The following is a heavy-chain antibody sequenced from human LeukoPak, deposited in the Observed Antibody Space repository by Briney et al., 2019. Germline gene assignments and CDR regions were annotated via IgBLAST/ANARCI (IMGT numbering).Heavy chain of an antibody. J-gene: IGHJ3*02. CDR2: IYTSGST. CDR1: GGSISSYY. V-gene: IGHV4-4*07. D-gene: IGHD3-10*01. CDR3: ARYYGSGSHDAFDI. Sequence: SETLSLTCTVSGGSISSYYWSWIRQPAGKGLEWIGRIYTSGSTNYNPSLKSRVTMSVDTPKNQFSLKLSSVTAADTAVYYCARYYGSGSHDAFDIWGQGTMVTVSS.